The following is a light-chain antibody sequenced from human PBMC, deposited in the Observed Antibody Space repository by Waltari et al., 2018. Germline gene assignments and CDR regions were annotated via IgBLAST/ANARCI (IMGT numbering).Light chain of an antibody. J-gene: IGLJ2*01. Sequence: SYVLTQPPSVSVSPGKTARITCGGHNLGTRTVHWYQQTPGQAPVLVIRYDRTRPSGSPGRFSASDSGNTATLTISRVEAGDEADYYCQVWHTTSDPYVVFGGGTKLTVL. V-gene: IGLV3-21*04. CDR1: NLGTRT. CDR2: YDR. CDR3: QVWHTTSDPYVV.